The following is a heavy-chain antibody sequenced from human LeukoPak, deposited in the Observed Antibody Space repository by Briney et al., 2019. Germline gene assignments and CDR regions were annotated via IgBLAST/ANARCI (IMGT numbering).Heavy chain of an antibody. CDR1: GFTVSSDF. Sequence: AGGSLRLSCAASGFTVSSDFMNWVRQAPGKGLEWVSDYADSVKGRFTISRDSSKNTLYLQMNSLRAEDTAVYYCARDLLGGGTFDIWGQGTMVTVSS. CDR3: ARDLLGGGTFDI. J-gene: IGHJ3*02. D-gene: IGHD3-16*01. V-gene: IGHV3-53*01.